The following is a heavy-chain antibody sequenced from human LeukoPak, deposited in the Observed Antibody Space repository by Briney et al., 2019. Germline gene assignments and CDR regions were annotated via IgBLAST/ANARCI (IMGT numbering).Heavy chain of an antibody. V-gene: IGHV4-59*01. CDR1: GGSISSYY. CDR2: IYYSGST. CDR3: ARTWSGGSSWRTFDY. Sequence: PSETLSLTCTVSGGSISSYYWSWIRQPPGKGLEWIGYIYYSGSTNYNPSLKSRVTISVDTSKNRFSLKLSSVTAADTAVYYCARTWSGGSSWRTFDYWGQGTLVTVSS. J-gene: IGHJ4*02. D-gene: IGHD6-13*01.